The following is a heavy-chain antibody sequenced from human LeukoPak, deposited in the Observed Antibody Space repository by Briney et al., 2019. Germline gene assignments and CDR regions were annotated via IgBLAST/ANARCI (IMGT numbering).Heavy chain of an antibody. J-gene: IGHJ6*02. CDR3: ASSIAAGADYYYGMDV. V-gene: IGHV4-59*08. Sequence: KPSETLSLTCTVSGGSISSYYWGWIRQPPGKGLEWIGYIYYSGSTNYNPSLKSRVTISVDTSKNQFSLKLSSVTAADTAVYYCASSIAAGADYYYGMDVWGQGTTVTVSS. D-gene: IGHD6-13*01. CDR1: GGSISSYY. CDR2: IYYSGST.